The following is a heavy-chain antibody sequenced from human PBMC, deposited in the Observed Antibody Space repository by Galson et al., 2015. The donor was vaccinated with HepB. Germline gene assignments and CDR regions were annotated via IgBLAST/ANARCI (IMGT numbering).Heavy chain of an antibody. CDR1: GDSVSSNSAG. V-gene: IGHV6-1*01. Sequence: CAISGDSVSSNSAGWNWIRQSPSRGLEWLGRTYHRSKWCDDYAMSVQSRITITPDTSKNQFSLQLNSVTPEDTAVYYCARTSVGSSTSLFDYWGQGTLVTVSS. CDR2: TYHRSKWCD. D-gene: IGHD2-2*01. CDR3: ARTSVGSSTSLFDY. J-gene: IGHJ4*02.